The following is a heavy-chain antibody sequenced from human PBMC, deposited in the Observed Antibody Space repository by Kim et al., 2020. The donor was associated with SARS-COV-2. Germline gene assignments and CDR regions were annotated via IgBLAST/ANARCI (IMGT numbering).Heavy chain of an antibody. CDR3: ARDNYGMDV. CDR2: IWYDGNDK. CDR1: GFTFSNYN. J-gene: IGHJ6*02. Sequence: GSLRLSCAASGFTFSNYNMHWVRQAPGKGLEWLAVIWYDGNDKHYADSVEGRFTISRDSSKNTLYLQMNSLRAEDTALYYCARDNYGMDVWGQGTTVTVSS. V-gene: IGHV3-33*01.